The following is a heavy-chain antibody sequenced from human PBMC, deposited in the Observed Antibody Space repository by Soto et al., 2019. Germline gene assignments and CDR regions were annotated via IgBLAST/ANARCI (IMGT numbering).Heavy chain of an antibody. D-gene: IGHD6-13*01. CDR3: ARGWSPRGSSWYAFDI. Sequence: GGSLRLSCAASGFTFSSYGMHWVRQAPGKGLEWVAVIWYDGSNKYYADSVKGRFTISRDNSKNTLYLQMNSLRAEDTAVYYCARGWSPRGSSWYAFDIWGQGTMVTVSS. V-gene: IGHV3-33*08. J-gene: IGHJ3*02. CDR2: IWYDGSNK. CDR1: GFTFSSYG.